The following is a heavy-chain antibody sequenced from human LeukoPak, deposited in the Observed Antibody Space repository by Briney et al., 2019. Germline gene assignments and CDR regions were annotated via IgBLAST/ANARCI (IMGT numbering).Heavy chain of an antibody. CDR3: AAEASPYYYGMDV. Sequence: GGSLRLSCAASGFTVSSNYMSWARQAPGKGLEWVSVIYSGGSTYYADSVKGRFTISRDNSKNTLYLQMNSLRAEDTAVYYCAAEASPYYYGMDVWGQGTTVTVSS. CDR2: IYSGGST. V-gene: IGHV3-66*01. J-gene: IGHJ6*02. CDR1: GFTVSSNY.